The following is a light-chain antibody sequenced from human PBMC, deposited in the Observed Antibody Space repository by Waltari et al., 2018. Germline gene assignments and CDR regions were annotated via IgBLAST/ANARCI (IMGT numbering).Light chain of an antibody. CDR1: QSVGTY. CDR3: QQRGSWPLT. CDR2: DAS. Sequence: EIVLTQSPAILSFSPVKRATRSCSASQSVGTYLAWYQQRPGQSPILLIYDASYRATGIPGRFTGSGSETDFTLTISSLQPEDFAVYYCQQRGSWPLTFGGGTRVQI. J-gene: IGKJ4*01. V-gene: IGKV3-11*01.